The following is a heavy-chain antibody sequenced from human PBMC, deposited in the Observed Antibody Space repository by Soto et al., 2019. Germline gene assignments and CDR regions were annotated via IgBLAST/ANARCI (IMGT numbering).Heavy chain of an antibody. Sequence: ASVKVSCKSSGYTFTDHYIHWVRQAPGPGLEWMGWINPKSGGTNYAQKFQGRVTMTRDRSISTAYLDLSGLRSNDTAMYFCARWGQEYCGGGRCTRRNNPYGMDVWGQRTTVTVSS. CDR3: ARWGQEYCGGGRCTRRNNPYGMDV. D-gene: IGHD2-15*01. J-gene: IGHJ6*02. CDR2: INPKSGGT. CDR1: GYTFTDHY. V-gene: IGHV1-2*02.